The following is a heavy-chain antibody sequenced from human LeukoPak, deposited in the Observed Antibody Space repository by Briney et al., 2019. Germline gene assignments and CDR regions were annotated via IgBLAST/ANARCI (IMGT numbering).Heavy chain of an antibody. CDR2: ISAYNGNT. D-gene: IGHD5-18*01. V-gene: IGHV1-18*01. CDR1: GYTFTSYG. CDR3: ARDLYSLDAFDI. Sequence: ASVKVSCKASGYTFTSYGISWVRQAPGQGLEWMGWISAYNGNTNYAQKFQGRVTITRDTSASTAYMELSSLRSEDTAVYYCARDLYSLDAFDIWGQGTMVTVSS. J-gene: IGHJ3*02.